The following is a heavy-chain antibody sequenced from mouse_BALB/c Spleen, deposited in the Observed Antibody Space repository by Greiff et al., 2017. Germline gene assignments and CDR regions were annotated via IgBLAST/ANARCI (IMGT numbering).Heavy chain of an antibody. D-gene: IGHD1-1*01. CDR1: GFTFSSYG. CDR2: INSNGGST. J-gene: IGHJ1*01. Sequence: DVKLVESGGGLVQPGGSLKLSCAASGFTFSSYGMSWVRQTPDKRLELVATINSNGGSTYYPDSVKGRFTISRDNAKKTLYLQMSSLKSEDTAMYYCARGGGSSYSWYFDVWGAGTTVTVSS. CDR3: ARGGGSSYSWYFDV. V-gene: IGHV5-6-3*01.